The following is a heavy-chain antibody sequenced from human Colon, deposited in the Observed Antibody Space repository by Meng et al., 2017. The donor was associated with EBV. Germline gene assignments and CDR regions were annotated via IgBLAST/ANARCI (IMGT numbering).Heavy chain of an antibody. D-gene: IGHD3-22*01. CDR3: ARDVSRDDTGWWLDP. Sequence: QVQLVQSGAEVKKPGAALKVSCQSSGYTFTDHYMHWVRQAPGQGLEWLGLINPTGDGTLYAQKFQGRVTLTRDTSTRTDYLELSSLRSEDTAVYYCARDVSRDDTGWWLDPWGQGTLVTVYS. V-gene: IGHV1-46*01. J-gene: IGHJ5*02. CDR2: INPTGDGT. CDR1: GYTFTDHY.